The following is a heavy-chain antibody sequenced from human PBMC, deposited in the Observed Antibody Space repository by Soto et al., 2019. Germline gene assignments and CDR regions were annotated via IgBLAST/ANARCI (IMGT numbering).Heavy chain of an antibody. Sequence: QLVESGGGLVQPGGSLRLSCVASGFTFSNYWMDWVRQAPGKGLEWVANIKKDGSDKNYVDSVKGRFTISRDNAKNSVFIQMNSLRAEDTAVYYCVRDVDGDLDYWGQGTLFTVSS. D-gene: IGHD3-10*01. J-gene: IGHJ4*02. CDR2: IKKDGSDK. CDR1: GFTFSNYW. CDR3: VRDVDGDLDY. V-gene: IGHV3-7*03.